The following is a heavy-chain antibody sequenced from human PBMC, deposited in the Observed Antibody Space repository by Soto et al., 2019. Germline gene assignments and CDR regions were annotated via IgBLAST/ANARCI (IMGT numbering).Heavy chain of an antibody. D-gene: IGHD3-10*01. V-gene: IGHV3-33*01. CDR3: ARIPYGSGDWYGMDV. J-gene: IGHJ6*02. Sequence: PGGSLRLSCAASGFTFSSYGMHWVRQAPGKGLEWVAVIWYDGSNKYYADSVKGRFTISRDNSKNTLYLQMNSLRAEDTAVYYCARIPYGSGDWYGMDVWGQGTTVTVSS. CDR1: GFTFSSYG. CDR2: IWYDGSNK.